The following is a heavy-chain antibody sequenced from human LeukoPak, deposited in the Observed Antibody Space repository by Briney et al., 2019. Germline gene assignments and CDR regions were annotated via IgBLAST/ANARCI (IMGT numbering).Heavy chain of an antibody. CDR1: AGSFSGYY. CDR3: ARAGGYSYGYSFDY. Sequence: SETLSLTCAVYAGSFSGYYWSWIRQPPGKGRGCIGEINHSGGTNYNPSLKSRVTISVDTSKNQFSLKLSSVTAADPAVYYCARAGGYSYGYSFDYWGQGTLVTVSS. J-gene: IGHJ4*02. CDR2: INHSGGT. D-gene: IGHD5-18*01. V-gene: IGHV4-34*01.